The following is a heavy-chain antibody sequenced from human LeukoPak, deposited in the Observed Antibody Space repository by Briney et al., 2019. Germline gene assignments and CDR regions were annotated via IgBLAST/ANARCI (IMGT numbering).Heavy chain of an antibody. Sequence: GGSLRLSCAASGFTFSSYAMHWVRQAPGKGLEWVAVISYDGSNKYYADSVKGRFTISGDNSKNTLYLQMNSLRAEDTAVYYCASPDHREVEALRYWGQGTLVTVSS. CDR1: GFTFSSYA. CDR3: ASPDHREVEALRY. V-gene: IGHV3-30-3*01. J-gene: IGHJ4*02. D-gene: IGHD1-26*01. CDR2: ISYDGSNK.